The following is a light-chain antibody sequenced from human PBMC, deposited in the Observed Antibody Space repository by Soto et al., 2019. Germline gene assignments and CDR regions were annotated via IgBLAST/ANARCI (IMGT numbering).Light chain of an antibody. CDR1: QTVSSIY. CDR2: GGS. J-gene: IGKJ5*01. V-gene: IGKV3D-20*02. Sequence: EVVMTQPPATLSVPPGERATLSCRVSQTVSSIYLAWYQQKPGQAPRLLIYGGSNRATGIPARFSGSGSGTDFTLTISSLEPEDFAVYYCQQRSNWPFTFGQGTRLEIK. CDR3: QQRSNWPFT.